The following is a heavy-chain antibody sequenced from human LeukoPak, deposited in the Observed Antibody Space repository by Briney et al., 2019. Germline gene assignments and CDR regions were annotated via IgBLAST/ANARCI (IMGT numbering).Heavy chain of an antibody. CDR2: IYYNGNT. J-gene: IGHJ3*02. CDR1: GGSIGGHTFY. CDR3: ARLTALAGHRGAFDI. V-gene: IGHV4-39*01. Sequence: PSETLSLTCNVSGGSIGGHTFYWDWIRQPPGKGLEWIATIYYNGNTFYNPSLKSRVTISIDMSKSQFSLHLSSVTAADTAIYYCARLTALAGHRGAFDIWGPGTMVTVSS. D-gene: IGHD6-19*01.